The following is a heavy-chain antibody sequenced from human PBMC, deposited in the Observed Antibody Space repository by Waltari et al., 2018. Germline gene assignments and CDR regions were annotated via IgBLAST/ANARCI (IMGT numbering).Heavy chain of an antibody. CDR3: ARVAYYDFWSGNSNWFDP. CDR1: GYTLTGYY. Sequence: QVQLVQSGAEVKKPGASVKVSCTASGYTLTGYYIPWVRQAPGHGLEWMGWINPNSGGTNYAQKLQGRVTMTRDTSISTAYMELSRLRSDDTAVYYCARVAYYDFWSGNSNWFDPWGQGTLVTVSS. J-gene: IGHJ5*02. CDR2: INPNSGGT. D-gene: IGHD3-3*01. V-gene: IGHV1-2*02.